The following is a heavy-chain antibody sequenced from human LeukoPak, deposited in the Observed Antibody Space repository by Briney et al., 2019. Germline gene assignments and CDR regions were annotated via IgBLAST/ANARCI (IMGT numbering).Heavy chain of an antibody. Sequence: GGSLRLSCAASGFTFSSYDMHWVRQGAGKGLDCVSIINTDGDTYYPGSVKGRFTISRENAKNSLYLQMNSLRAGDTAVYYCARVVYYYDSSGYYYVSNYFDHWGQGTLVPVSS. CDR3: ARVVYYYDSSGYYYVSNYFDH. V-gene: IGHV3-13*01. D-gene: IGHD3-22*01. J-gene: IGHJ4*02. CDR2: INTDGDT. CDR1: GFTFSSYD.